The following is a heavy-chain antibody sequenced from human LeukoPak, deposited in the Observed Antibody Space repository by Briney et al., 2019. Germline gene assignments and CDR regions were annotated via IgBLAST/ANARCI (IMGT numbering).Heavy chain of an antibody. CDR3: AELGITMIGGV. D-gene: IGHD3-10*02. J-gene: IGHJ6*04. CDR2: ISSSGGSI. V-gene: IGHV3-48*04. CDR1: GFTFSGYS. Sequence: GGSLRLSCAASGFTFSGYSMNWVRQAPGKGLEWVSYISSSGGSIFYADSVKGRFTISRDNAKNSLYLQMNSLRAEDTAVYYCAELGITMIGGVWGKGTTVTISS.